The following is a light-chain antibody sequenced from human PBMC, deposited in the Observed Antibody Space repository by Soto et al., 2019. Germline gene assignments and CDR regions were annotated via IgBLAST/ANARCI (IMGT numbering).Light chain of an antibody. J-gene: IGLJ2*01. Sequence: QSVLTQSPSASASLGASVKLTCTLSSGHSSYAIAWHQQQPEKGPRYLMKLNSDGSHSKGDGIPDRFSGSSSGAERYLTISSLQSEDEADYYCQTGGTGIQVFGGGTKLTVL. V-gene: IGLV4-69*01. CDR1: SGHSSYA. CDR3: QTGGTGIQV. CDR2: LNSDGSH.